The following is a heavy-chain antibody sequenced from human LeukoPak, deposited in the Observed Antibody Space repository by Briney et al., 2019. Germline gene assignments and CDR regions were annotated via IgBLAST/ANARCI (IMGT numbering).Heavy chain of an antibody. CDR2: IYYSGTT. V-gene: IGHV4-59*11. J-gene: IGHJ2*01. Sequence: PSETLSLTCTVSGGSISTHYWSWIRQPPGKGLEWIGYIYYSGTTNYNPSLKSRVTISVDTSKNQFSLKLSSVTAADTAVYYCARGTLDWYFDLWGRGTLVTVSS. CDR1: GGSISTHY. CDR3: ARGTLDWYFDL.